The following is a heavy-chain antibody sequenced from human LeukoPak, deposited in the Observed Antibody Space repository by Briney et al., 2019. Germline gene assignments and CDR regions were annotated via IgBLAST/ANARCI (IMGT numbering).Heavy chain of an antibody. Sequence: ASVKVSCKAAGYTFTAYYIHWVRQAPGQGLEWMGWNNPNSGGTDYAQNFQGRVTLTRDTSITTAYMELSRLRSDDTAVYYCAKARGLYCSSISCYDCDVWGKGTTVTVSS. J-gene: IGHJ6*04. CDR2: NNPNSGGT. CDR3: AKARGLYCSSISCYDCDV. D-gene: IGHD2-2*01. V-gene: IGHV1-2*02. CDR1: GYTFTAYY.